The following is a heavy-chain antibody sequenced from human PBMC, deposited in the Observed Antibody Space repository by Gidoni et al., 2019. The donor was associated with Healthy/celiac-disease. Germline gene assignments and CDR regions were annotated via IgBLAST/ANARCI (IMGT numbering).Heavy chain of an antibody. Sequence: QVQLVQSGAEVKKPGAPVKVSCMASGYTFTSYGIRWVPQAPGQGREWLGWTSAYNGNTNYAQKLQGRVTMTTDTSTSTAYVELRSLRSGDTAVYYCARVGSTRALGGMDVWGQGTTVTVSS. CDR3: ARVGSTRALGGMDV. V-gene: IGHV1-18*01. J-gene: IGHJ6*02. CDR1: GYTFTSYG. CDR2: TSAYNGNT. D-gene: IGHD2-2*01.